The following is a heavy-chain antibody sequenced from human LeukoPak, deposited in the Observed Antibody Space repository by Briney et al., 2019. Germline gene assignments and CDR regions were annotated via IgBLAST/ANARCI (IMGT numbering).Heavy chain of an antibody. D-gene: IGHD3-22*01. Sequence: QAGGSLRLSCAASGFTFSSYWMSWVRQAPGKGLEWVANIKQDGSEKYYVDSVKGRFTISRDNAKNSLYLQMNSLRAEDTAVYYCARDLTYYYDSSGYYYGPLDYRGQGTLVTVSS. CDR3: ARDLTYYYDSSGYYYGPLDY. J-gene: IGHJ4*02. CDR2: IKQDGSEK. V-gene: IGHV3-7*01. CDR1: GFTFSSYW.